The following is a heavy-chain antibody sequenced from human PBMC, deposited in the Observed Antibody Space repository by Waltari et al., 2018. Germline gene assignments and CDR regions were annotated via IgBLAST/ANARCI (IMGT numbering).Heavy chain of an antibody. D-gene: IGHD2-21*02. CDR3: AGAWYSPFDY. CDR2: IKTDNGNT. J-gene: IGHJ4*02. CDR1: GYTFTNDA. Sequence: QVQLVQSGAEVKKPGASVRVSCKASGYTFTNDAIHWVRQAPGQRLELMGWIKTDNGNTQYSQKFQGRVTFTRDTSASTAYLELRRLRSEDTAVYFCAGAWYSPFDYWGQGTLVTVSS. V-gene: IGHV1-3*04.